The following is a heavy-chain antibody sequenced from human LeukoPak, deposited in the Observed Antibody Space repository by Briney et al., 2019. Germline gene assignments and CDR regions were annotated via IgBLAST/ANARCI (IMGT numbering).Heavy chain of an antibody. J-gene: IGHJ4*02. D-gene: IGHD6-19*01. CDR1: GFTFSSYA. Sequence: GGSLRLSCEASGFTFSSYAMNWVRQAPGEGVEWVSGITDTGGTTDYADSVKGRFKISRDNSKNILYVQMNSLRDEDTSVYYCAKWEYGCGWPDWGQGTLVTVSS. V-gene: IGHV3-23*01. CDR3: AKWEYGCGWPD. CDR2: ITDTGGTT.